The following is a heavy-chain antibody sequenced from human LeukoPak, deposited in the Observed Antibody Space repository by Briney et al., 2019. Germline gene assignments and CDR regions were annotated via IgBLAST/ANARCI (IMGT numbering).Heavy chain of an antibody. J-gene: IGHJ6*02. Sequence: PSETLSLTCAVYGGSFSGYYWSWIRQPPGKGLEWIGEITHSGSTNSNPSLKSRVTISVDTSKNQFSLKMTSVTAADTAVYYCARGPLGTTAFYYYAMDAWGQGTTVTVSS. D-gene: IGHD1-26*01. V-gene: IGHV4-34*01. CDR1: GGSFSGYY. CDR2: ITHSGST. CDR3: ARGPLGTTAFYYYAMDA.